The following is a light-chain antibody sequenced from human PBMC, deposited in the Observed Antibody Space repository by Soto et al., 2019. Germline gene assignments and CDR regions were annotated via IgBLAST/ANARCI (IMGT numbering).Light chain of an antibody. CDR2: KAS. CDR1: QNVGGW. J-gene: IGKJ1*01. CDR3: QQYNSYSPWT. V-gene: IGKV1-5*03. Sequence: DIQLTQSPSTLSASVGDRVTITCRASQNVGGWLAWYQQKPGKAPNLLIYKASSIKSGVPPRFSGSGSGTEFTLTISSLQPDDSATYYCQQYNSYSPWTFGQGTKVDIK.